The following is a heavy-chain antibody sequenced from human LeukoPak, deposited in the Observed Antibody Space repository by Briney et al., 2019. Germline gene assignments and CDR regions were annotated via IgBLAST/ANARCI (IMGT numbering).Heavy chain of an antibody. CDR1: GGSFSGYY. CDR2: ISHSGST. D-gene: IGHD3-22*01. CDR3: ATGNPYDSSGYVDY. V-gene: IGHV4-34*01. Sequence: SETLSLTCAVYGGSFSGYYWSWIRQPPGKGLEWIGEISHSGSTNYNASLKSRGIISVDTSTNQSSLKLSTVPAADTAVYYCATGNPYDSSGYVDYWGQGTLVTVSS. J-gene: IGHJ4*02.